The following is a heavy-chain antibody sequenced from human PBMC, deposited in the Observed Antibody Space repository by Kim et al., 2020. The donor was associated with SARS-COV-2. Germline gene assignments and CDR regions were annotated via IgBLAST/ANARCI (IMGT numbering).Heavy chain of an antibody. CDR2: IYYSGNT. Sequence: SETLSLTCSVSGGSISSSGYFCAWIRQPPGKGLEWIGMIYYSGNTFYSPSLRSRVTISVDTSKNQFSLKLSSVTAADTAVYYCARLAKSAERYFDLWGRGTLVTVSS. V-gene: IGHV4-39*01. J-gene: IGHJ2*01. CDR3: ARLAKSAERYFDL. CDR1: GGSISSSGYF.